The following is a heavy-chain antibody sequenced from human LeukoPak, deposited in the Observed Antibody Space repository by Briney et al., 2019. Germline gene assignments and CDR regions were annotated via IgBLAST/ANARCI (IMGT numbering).Heavy chain of an antibody. CDR3: ARVQAGKWDFDF. CDR2: IRSDSTII. V-gene: IGHV3-48*01. CDR1: GFAFSTYS. J-gene: IGHJ4*02. Sequence: GGSLRLSCTASGFAFSTYSMNWVRQAPGKGLEWVSYIRSDSTIINYAESVKGRSTISRDNAKNSLYLQMNSLRAEDTAVYFCARVQAGKWDFDFWGQGTLVTVSS. D-gene: IGHD2-8*01.